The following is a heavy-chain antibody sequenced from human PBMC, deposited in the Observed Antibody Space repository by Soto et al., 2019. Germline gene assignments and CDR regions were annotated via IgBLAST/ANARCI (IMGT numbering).Heavy chain of an antibody. V-gene: IGHV4-34*01. J-gene: IGHJ4*02. Sequence: SETLSLTCAVYGGSFSGYYWSWIRQPPGKGLEWIGEINHSGSTNYNPSLKSRVTISVDTSKNQFSLKLSSVTVADTAVYYCARGGGYSGYVPYYFDYWGQGTLVTVSS. D-gene: IGHD5-12*01. CDR1: GGSFSGYY. CDR3: ARGGGYSGYVPYYFDY. CDR2: INHSGST.